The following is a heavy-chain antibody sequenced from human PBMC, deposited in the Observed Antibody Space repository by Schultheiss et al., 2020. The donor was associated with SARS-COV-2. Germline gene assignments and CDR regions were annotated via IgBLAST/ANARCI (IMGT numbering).Heavy chain of an antibody. Sequence: SQTLSLTCTVSGGSISSYYWSWIRQPPGKGLEWIGYIYYSGSTNYNPSLKSRVTISLDTSKSQFSLELTSVTAADTAVYYCARARDCSNTYCQGGQYYSGMDVWGRGTTVTVAS. V-gene: IGHV4-59*01. CDR1: GGSISSYY. D-gene: IGHD2-2*01. CDR3: ARARDCSNTYCQGGQYYSGMDV. J-gene: IGHJ6*02. CDR2: IYYSGST.